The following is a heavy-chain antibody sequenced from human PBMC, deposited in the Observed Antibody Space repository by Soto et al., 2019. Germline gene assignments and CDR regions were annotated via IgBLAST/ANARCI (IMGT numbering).Heavy chain of an antibody. CDR1: GYNFNNYE. CDR2: MKGYSGNP. CDR3: ARRRGESYYGLDY. V-gene: IGHV1-8*01. D-gene: IGHD1-26*01. Sequence: QVQLLQSGAEVKKPGASVNISCKASGYNFNNYEINWVRQAPAQGLEWMGWMKGYSGNPLYAQNFQGRLTLTRDTSTNTAYLELTSLAYEDTAIYFCARRRGESYYGLDYWGQGTLVTVSS. J-gene: IGHJ4*02.